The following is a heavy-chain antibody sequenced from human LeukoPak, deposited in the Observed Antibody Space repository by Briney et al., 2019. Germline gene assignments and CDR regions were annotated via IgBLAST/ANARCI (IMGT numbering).Heavy chain of an antibody. CDR1: GFTFSSYG. V-gene: IGHV3-33*01. CDR3: ARDWDGYNFIGYYYYGMDV. D-gene: IGHD5-24*01. Sequence: GRSLRLSCAASGFTFSSYGMHWVRQAPGKGLEWVAVIWYDGSNKYYADSVKGRFTISRDNSKNTLYLEMNSLRAEDTAVYYCARDWDGYNFIGYYYYGMDVWGQGTTVTVSS. CDR2: IWYDGSNK. J-gene: IGHJ6*02.